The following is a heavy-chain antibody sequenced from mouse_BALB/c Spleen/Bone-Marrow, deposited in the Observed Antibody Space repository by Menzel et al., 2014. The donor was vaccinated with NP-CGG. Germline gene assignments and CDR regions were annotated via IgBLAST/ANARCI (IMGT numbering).Heavy chain of an antibody. V-gene: IGHV2-9*02. CDR1: GFSLTNYG. J-gene: IGHJ4*01. D-gene: IGHD1-2*01. CDR2: IWAGGIT. Sequence: QVQLKESGPGLVAPSQSLSITCTVSGFSLTNYGVHWARQPPGKGLEWLGGIWAGGITNYNSALMSRLNINKDISKSQVFLKMSSLHADDTAMYYCARGLRLGDSLDFWGQGTSVTVSS. CDR3: ARGLRLGDSLDF.